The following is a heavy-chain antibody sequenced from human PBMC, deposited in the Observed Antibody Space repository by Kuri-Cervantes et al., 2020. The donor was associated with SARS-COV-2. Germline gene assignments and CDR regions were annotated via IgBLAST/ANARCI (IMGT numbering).Heavy chain of an antibody. J-gene: IGHJ4*02. CDR2: ISGSGGST. D-gene: IGHD2-15*01. CDR1: GFTFSSYA. V-gene: IGHV3-23*01. Sequence: GESLKISCAASGFTFSSYAMSWVRQAPGKGLEWASAISGSGGSTYYADSVKGRFTISRDNSKNTLYLQMNSLRAEDTAVYYCARDRCSGGSCYSQIDYWGQGTLVTVSS. CDR3: ARDRCSGGSCYSQIDY.